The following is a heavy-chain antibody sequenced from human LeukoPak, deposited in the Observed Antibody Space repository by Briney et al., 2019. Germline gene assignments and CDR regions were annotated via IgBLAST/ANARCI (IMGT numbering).Heavy chain of an antibody. J-gene: IGHJ5*02. CDR3: AKESVLLWFGESTNNWFDP. D-gene: IGHD3-10*01. CDR1: GFTFSSYA. CDR2: ISGSGGST. Sequence: PGGSLRLSCAASGFTFSSYAMSWVRQAPGKGLEWVSVISGSGGSTYYADSVKGRFTISRDNSKNTLYLQMNSLRAEDTAVYYCAKESVLLWFGESTNNWFDPWGQGTLVTVSS. V-gene: IGHV3-23*01.